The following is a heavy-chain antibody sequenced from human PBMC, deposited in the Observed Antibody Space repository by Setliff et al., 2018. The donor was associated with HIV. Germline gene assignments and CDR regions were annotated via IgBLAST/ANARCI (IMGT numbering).Heavy chain of an antibody. D-gene: IGHD2-15*01. J-gene: IGHJ3*02. CDR2: IYSVGIT. Sequence: GGSLRLSCAASGFTVSSNSMSWVRQAPGKGLEWVSVIYSVGITYYTDSVKGRFTISRDNSKNTLYLQMNRLRAEDTAVYYCARFPLLHKNAFDIWGQGTMVTV. V-gene: IGHV3-53*01. CDR3: ARFPLLHKNAFDI. CDR1: GFTVSSNS.